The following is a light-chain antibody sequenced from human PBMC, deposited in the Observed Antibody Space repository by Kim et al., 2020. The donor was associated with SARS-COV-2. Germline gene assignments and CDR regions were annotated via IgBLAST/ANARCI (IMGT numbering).Light chain of an antibody. CDR1: QSVSIS. V-gene: IGKV3-11*01. CDR2: GAF. J-gene: IGKJ1*01. Sequence: LAPGKRATLSCRASQSVSISLAWYQQQPGQAPRLLIYGAFNRATGIPARFSGSGSETDFTLTISSLEPEDFAVYYCQQRSDWPWTFGQGTKVEIK. CDR3: QQRSDWPWT.